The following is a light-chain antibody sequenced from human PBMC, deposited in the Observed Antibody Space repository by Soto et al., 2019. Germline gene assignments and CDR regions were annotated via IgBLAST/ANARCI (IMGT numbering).Light chain of an antibody. V-gene: IGKV3D-15*01. CDR2: DAS. Sequence: ENVLTQSPATLSLSPGEGATLSCRASQSINTYLAWYQQKPGQAPRLLIYDASKRATGIPARFSGSGSGTEFTLTISSLQSEDFAVYYCQQYHNWWTFGQGTKVDIK. CDR1: QSINTY. CDR3: QQYHNWWT. J-gene: IGKJ1*01.